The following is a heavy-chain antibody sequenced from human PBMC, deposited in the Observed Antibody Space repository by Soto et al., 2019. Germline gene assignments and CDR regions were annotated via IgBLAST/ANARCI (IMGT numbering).Heavy chain of an antibody. CDR1: GFTFSDYY. CDR2: ISSRASTI. CDR3: ARDDNPKVGVVAATPSYYDMDA. J-gene: IGHJ6*02. D-gene: IGHD2-15*01. Sequence: PGGSLRLSCAASGFTFSDYYMCWIRQAPGKGLEWVSYISSRASTIYYADSVKGRFTISRDNAKNTLYLQMNSLRAEDTAVYYWARDDNPKVGVVAATPSYYDMDAWGQETTLTLSS. V-gene: IGHV3-11*04.